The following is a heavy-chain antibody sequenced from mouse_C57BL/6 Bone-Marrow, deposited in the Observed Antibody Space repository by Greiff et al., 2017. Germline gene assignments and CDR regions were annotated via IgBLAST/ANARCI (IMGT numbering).Heavy chain of an antibody. Sequence: VQLQQSGGGLVQPGGSLSLSCAASGFTFTDYYMSWVRQPPGKALEWLGFIRNKANGYTTEYSASVKGRFTISRDNSQSILYLQMNALRAEDSATYYCARYNNYYGSSYWYFDVWGTGTTVTVSS. J-gene: IGHJ1*03. V-gene: IGHV7-3*01. D-gene: IGHD1-1*01. CDR1: GFTFTDYY. CDR3: ARYNNYYGSSYWYFDV. CDR2: IRNKANGYTT.